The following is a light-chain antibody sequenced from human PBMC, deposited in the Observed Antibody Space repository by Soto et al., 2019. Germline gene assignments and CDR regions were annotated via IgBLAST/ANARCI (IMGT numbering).Light chain of an antibody. V-gene: IGLV6-57*02. Sequence: NFMLTQPHSVSESPGKTVTISCTGSGGSVASHYVQWYQQRPGSAPTCVIYEDDQRPSGVPDRFSGSIDSSSNTASLTISGLKAEDEADYYCQSYDNNDPWVFGGGTKVTVL. CDR3: QSYDNNDPWV. CDR1: GGSVASHY. J-gene: IGLJ3*02. CDR2: EDD.